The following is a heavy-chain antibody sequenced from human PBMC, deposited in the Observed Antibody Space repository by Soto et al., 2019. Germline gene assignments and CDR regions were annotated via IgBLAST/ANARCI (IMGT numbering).Heavy chain of an antibody. CDR1: GYTFTGYY. V-gene: IGHV1-2*02. Sequence: ASVKVSCKASGYTFTGYYMHWVRQAPGQGLEWMGWINPNSGGTNYAQKFQGRVTMTRDTSISTAYMELSRLRSDDTAVYYCAGGETTYHYYYGMDVWGQGTTVTVSS. J-gene: IGHJ6*02. CDR2: INPNSGGT. D-gene: IGHD4-17*01. CDR3: AGGETTYHYYYGMDV.